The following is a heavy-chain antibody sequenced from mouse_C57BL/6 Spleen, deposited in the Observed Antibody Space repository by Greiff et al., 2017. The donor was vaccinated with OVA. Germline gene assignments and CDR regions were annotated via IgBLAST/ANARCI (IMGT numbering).Heavy chain of an antibody. J-gene: IGHJ2*01. Sequence: QVQLQQPGAELVRPGSSVKLSCKASGYTFTSYWMHWVKQRPIQGLEWIGNIDPSDSETHYNQKFKDKATLTVDKSSSTAYMQLSSLTSEDSAVYYCARWGSNYLDYWGQGTTLTVSS. V-gene: IGHV1-52*01. D-gene: IGHD5-1*01. CDR3: ARWGSNYLDY. CDR1: GYTFTSYW. CDR2: IDPSDSET.